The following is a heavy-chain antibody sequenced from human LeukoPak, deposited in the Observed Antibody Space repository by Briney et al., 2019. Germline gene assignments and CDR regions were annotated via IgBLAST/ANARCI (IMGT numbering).Heavy chain of an antibody. V-gene: IGHV3-9*01. CDR2: ISWNSGSI. Sequence: GGSLRLSCAASGFTFDDYAMHWVRQAPGKVLEWVSGISWNSGSIGYADSVKGRFTISRDNAKNSMYLQMNSLRAEDTALYYCAKEESDWGQGTLVTVSS. CDR1: GFTFDDYA. J-gene: IGHJ4*02. CDR3: AKEESD.